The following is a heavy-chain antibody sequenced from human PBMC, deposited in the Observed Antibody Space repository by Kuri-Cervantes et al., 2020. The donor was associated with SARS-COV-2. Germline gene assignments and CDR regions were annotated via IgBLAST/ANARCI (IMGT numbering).Heavy chain of an antibody. CDR2: ISYDGSNK. D-gene: IGHD3-3*01. CDR1: GFTFSSYG. V-gene: IGHV3-30*18. Sequence: GESLKISCAASGFTFSSYGMHWVRQAPGKGLEWVAVISYDGSNKYYADSVKGRFTISRDNPKNTLYLQMNSLRAEDTAVYYCAKDFGISQRRFGVVNALFDYWGQGTLVTVSS. J-gene: IGHJ4*02. CDR3: AKDFGISQRRFGVVNALFDY.